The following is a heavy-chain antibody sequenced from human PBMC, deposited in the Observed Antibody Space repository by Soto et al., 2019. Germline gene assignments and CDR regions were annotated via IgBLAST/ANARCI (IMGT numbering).Heavy chain of an antibody. CDR1: GFTFSSYG. CDR2: MWYDGSNK. Sequence: GGSLRLSCAASGFTFSSYGMHWVRQAPGKGLEWVAVMWYDGSNKYYADSVKGRFTISRDNSKNTLYLQMNGLRAEDTAVYYCAREAVTTTGGYFYMDVWGKGTTVTVSS. V-gene: IGHV3-33*01. J-gene: IGHJ6*03. CDR3: AREAVTTTGGYFYMDV. D-gene: IGHD4-17*01.